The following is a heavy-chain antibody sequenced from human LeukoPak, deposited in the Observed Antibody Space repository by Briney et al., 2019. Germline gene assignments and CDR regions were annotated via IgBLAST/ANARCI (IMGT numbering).Heavy chain of an antibody. Sequence: PGRSLRLSCAASGFTFDDYAMHWVRQAPGKGLEWVSGISWNSGSIGYADSVKGRFTISRDNAKNSLYLQMNSLRAEDTALYYCAEEALDAFDIWGQGTMVTVSS. CDR3: AEEALDAFDI. J-gene: IGHJ3*02. CDR1: GFTFDDYA. CDR2: ISWNSGSI. V-gene: IGHV3-9*01.